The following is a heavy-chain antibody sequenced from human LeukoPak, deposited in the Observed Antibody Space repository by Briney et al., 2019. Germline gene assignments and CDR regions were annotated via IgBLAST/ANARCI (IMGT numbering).Heavy chain of an antibody. D-gene: IGHD4-23*01. CDR2: IYYTGST. V-gene: IGHV4-39*01. Sequence: SETLSLTCTVSGGSISSSGYYWGWIRQPPGKGLEWIGNIYYTGSTYYNPSLKSRVTISVDTSKNQFSLKLSSVTAADTAVYYCARHSRTVGSVGIDPWGQGTLVTVSS. J-gene: IGHJ5*02. CDR1: GGSISSSGYY. CDR3: ARHSRTVGSVGIDP.